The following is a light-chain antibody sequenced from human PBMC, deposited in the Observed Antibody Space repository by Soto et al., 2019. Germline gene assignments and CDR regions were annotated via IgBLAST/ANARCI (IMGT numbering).Light chain of an antibody. CDR1: QSVSSSY. V-gene: IGKV3D-7*01. J-gene: IGKJ1*01. Sequence: EIVLTQSPGTLSLSPGERATLSFSASQSVSSSYLAWYQQKPGQAPRLLIYAASTKATGVPARFTGSGSRTDFNLTITSLQSEDFAVYYCQQYYHWPRTFGQGTKVDIK. CDR2: AAS. CDR3: QQYYHWPRT.